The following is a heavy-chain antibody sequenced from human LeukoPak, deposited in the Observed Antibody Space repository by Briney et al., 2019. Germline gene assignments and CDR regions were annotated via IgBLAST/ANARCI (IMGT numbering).Heavy chain of an antibody. V-gene: IGHV3-23*01. Sequence: GGSLRLSCAASGFTFTSYAMSWVRQAPGKGLEWVSVISGSGGTTYYADSVKGRFTISRDNSKNTLYLQMNSLRVEDTAVYYCANVGGTGWRFFDYWGQGTQVTVSS. D-gene: IGHD6-19*01. J-gene: IGHJ4*02. CDR2: ISGSGGTT. CDR1: GFTFTSYA. CDR3: ANVGGTGWRFFDY.